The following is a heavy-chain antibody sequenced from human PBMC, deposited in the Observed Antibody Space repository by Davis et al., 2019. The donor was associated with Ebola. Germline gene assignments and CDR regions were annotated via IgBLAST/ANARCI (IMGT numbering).Heavy chain of an antibody. CDR1: GFTFYRYE. Sequence: GESLKISCAASGFTFYRYEMNWVRQAPGKGLEWVSYISGSATSTFYADSAKGRFTISRDNAKNSLYLQMNSLKAEDTAVYFCATSESFFDYAAYFHYWGQGTLLTVSS. CDR3: ATSESFFDYAAYFHY. J-gene: IGHJ4*02. CDR2: ISGSATST. V-gene: IGHV3-48*03. D-gene: IGHD3-16*01.